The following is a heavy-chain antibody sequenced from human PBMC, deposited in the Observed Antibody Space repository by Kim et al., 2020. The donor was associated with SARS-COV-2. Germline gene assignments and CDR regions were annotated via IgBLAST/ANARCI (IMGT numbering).Heavy chain of an antibody. D-gene: IGHD3-10*01. J-gene: IGHJ6*02. CDR3: ARHLPPGVYYYYYGMDV. CDR2: IYYSGST. V-gene: IGHV4-59*08. Sequence: SETLSLTCTVSGGSISSYYWSWIRQPPGKGLEWIGYIYYSGSTNYNPSLKSRVTISVDTSKNQFSLKLSSVTAADTAVYYCARHLPPGVYYYYYGMDVWGQGTTVTVSS. CDR1: GGSISSYY.